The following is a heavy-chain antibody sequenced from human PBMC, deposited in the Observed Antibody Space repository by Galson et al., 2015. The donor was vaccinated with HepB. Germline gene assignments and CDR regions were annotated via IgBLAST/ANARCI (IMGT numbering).Heavy chain of an antibody. J-gene: IGHJ3*02. Sequence: SLRLSCAASGFTFGDYAMSWVRQAPGKGLEWVGFIRSKAYGGTTEYAASVKGRFTISRDDSKSIAYLQMNSLKTEDTAVYYCTRDGYNSRAFDIWGQGTMVTASS. V-gene: IGHV3-49*04. D-gene: IGHD5-24*01. CDR1: GFTFGDYA. CDR3: TRDGYNSRAFDI. CDR2: IRSKAYGGTT.